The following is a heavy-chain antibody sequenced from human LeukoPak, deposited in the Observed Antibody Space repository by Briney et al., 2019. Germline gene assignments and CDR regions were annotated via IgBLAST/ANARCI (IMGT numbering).Heavy chain of an antibody. V-gene: IGHV4-34*01. CDR1: GGSFSGYY. CDR2: INHSGST. J-gene: IGHJ6*02. D-gene: IGHD3-9*01. CDR3: ASVSELRYFDWYYGMDV. Sequence: PSETLSLTCAVYGGSFSGYYWSWIRQPPGKGLEWIGEINHSGSTIYNPSLKSRVTISVGTSKNQFSLKLSSVTAADTAVYYCASVSELRYFDWYYGMDVWGQGTTVTVSS.